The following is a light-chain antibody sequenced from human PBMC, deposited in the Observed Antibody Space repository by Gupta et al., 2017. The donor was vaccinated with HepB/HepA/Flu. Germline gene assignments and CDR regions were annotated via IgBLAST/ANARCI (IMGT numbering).Light chain of an antibody. CDR2: GAS. CDR1: QSVTNSN. J-gene: IGKJ1*01. Sequence: SVLTQSQGTLSLSPGERATLSCKASQSVTNSNLAWYQQKPGQAPRLLIYGASSRATGIPDRFSGSGSGTDFTLTISRLEPADFAVFYCQQYDNSPWTFGQGTRVEIK. V-gene: IGKV3-20*01. CDR3: QQYDNSPWT.